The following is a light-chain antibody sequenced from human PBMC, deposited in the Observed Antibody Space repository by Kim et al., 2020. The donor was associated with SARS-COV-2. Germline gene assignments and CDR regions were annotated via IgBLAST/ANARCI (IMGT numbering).Light chain of an antibody. J-gene: IGLJ3*02. V-gene: IGLV1-47*02. CDR3: AAWDDSLSGRL. CDR2: ANT. CDR1: NSNTGKTF. Sequence: GQGVHNFCSGGNSNTGKTFGYWYPQLPGTAPKVLIYANTQRPSGVPDRFSGSKSGTSASLTISGLRSEDEADYYCAAWDDSLSGRLFGGGTQLTVL.